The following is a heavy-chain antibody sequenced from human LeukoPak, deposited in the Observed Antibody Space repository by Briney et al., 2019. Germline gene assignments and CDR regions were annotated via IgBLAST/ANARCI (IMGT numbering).Heavy chain of an antibody. CDR2: ISWDGGSI. V-gene: IGHV3-43D*03. D-gene: IGHD2-2*01. CDR3: ARESGSTSRCWFDP. J-gene: IGHJ5*02. CDR1: GFTFDDYA. Sequence: GGSLRLSCAASGFTFDDYAMHWVRQVPGKGMEWVSLISWDGGSIHYADSVNGRFTISRDNSKNSLYLQMNSPRAEDTALYYCARESGSTSRCWFDPWGQGTLVTVSS.